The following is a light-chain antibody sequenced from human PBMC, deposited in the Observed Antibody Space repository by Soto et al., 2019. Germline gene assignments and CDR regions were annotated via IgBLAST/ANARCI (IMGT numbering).Light chain of an antibody. CDR2: GAS. V-gene: IGKV3-20*01. Sequence: EIVLTQSPGTLSLSPGERATLSCRASQSVSSSYLAWYKQNRGQAPRLLIYGASSRATGIPDRFSGSGSGTDFTLTISRLEPEDVAVYYCQHYGSSRWTFGQGTKVEIK. CDR3: QHYGSSRWT. CDR1: QSVSSSY. J-gene: IGKJ1*01.